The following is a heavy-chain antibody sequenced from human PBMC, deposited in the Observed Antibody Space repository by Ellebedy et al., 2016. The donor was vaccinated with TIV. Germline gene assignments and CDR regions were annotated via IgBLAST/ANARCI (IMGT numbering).Heavy chain of an antibody. D-gene: IGHD6-19*01. CDR3: ARAENSSGWYFPGDFDYYYYGMDV. CDR2: IIPIFGTA. Sequence: SVKVSXXASGGTFSSYAISWVRQAHGQGLEWMGGIIPIFGTANYAQKFQGRVTITADESTSTAYMELSSLRSEDTAVYYCARAENSSGWYFPGDFDYYYYGMDVWGQGTTVTVSS. CDR1: GGTFSSYA. V-gene: IGHV1-69*13. J-gene: IGHJ6*02.